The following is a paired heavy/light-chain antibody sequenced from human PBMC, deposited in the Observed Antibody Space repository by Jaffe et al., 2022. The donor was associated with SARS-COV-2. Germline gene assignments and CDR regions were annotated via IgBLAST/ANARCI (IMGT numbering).Heavy chain of an antibody. CDR2: TYHRGSS. Sequence: QLQLQESGPGLVKPSETLSLTCIVYGGSIASGTYYWGWIRQVPGRGLEWIGTTYHRGSSYYNPSLQSRVTISADTSKNQFSLEMRSVSAADTAIYFCARHAGNTNPAGGLDVWGQGTAVTVSS. J-gene: IGHJ6*02. D-gene: IGHD6-13*01. CDR1: GGSIASGTYY. CDR3: ARHAGNTNPAGGLDV. V-gene: IGHV4-39*01.
Light chain of an antibody. CDR3: QQYDYLPFT. J-gene: IGKJ3*01. CDR1: QGINHY. CDR2: AAS. V-gene: IGKV1-33*01. Sequence: VQMTQSPSSLTASVGDRVTITCQANQGINHYLNWYQQKPGKAPSLLISAASNLEAGVPSRFSASGSGTRFTFTITSLQPEDVATYYCQQYDYLPFTFGPGTKVEI.